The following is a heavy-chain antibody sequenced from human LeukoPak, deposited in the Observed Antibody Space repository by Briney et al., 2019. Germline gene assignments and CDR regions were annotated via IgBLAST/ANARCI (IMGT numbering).Heavy chain of an antibody. CDR1: GGSVSSGSYY. CDR3: ARGWYYYGPGAVYFDY. D-gene: IGHD3-10*01. CDR2: IYYSGST. V-gene: IGHV4-61*01. Sequence: SETLSLTCTVSGGSVSSGSYYWSWIRQPPGKGLEWIGYIYYSGSTNYNPSLKSRVTISVDTSKNQFSLKLSSVTAADTAVYYCARGWYYYGPGAVYFDYWGQGTLVIVSS. J-gene: IGHJ4*02.